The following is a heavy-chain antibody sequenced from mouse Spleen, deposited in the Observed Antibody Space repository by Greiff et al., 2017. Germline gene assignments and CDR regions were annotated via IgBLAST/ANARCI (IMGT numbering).Heavy chain of an antibody. J-gene: IGHJ1*03. Sequence: EVMLVESGGDLVKPGGSLKLSCAASGFTFSSYGMSWVRQTPDKRLEWVATISSGGIYTYFPDSVRGRFTISRDNAKHTLYLQMSSLKSEDTAMYYCARLEQLGRSYWYFDVWGTGTAVTVSS. CDR3: ARLEQLGRSYWYFDV. D-gene: IGHD4-1*02. CDR2: ISSGGIYT. V-gene: IGHV5-6*01. CDR1: GFTFSSYG.